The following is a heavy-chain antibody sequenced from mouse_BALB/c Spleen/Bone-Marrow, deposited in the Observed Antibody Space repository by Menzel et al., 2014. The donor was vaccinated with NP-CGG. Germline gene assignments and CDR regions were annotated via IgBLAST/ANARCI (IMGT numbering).Heavy chain of an antibody. CDR2: INPYNDGT. J-gene: IGHJ4*01. CDR1: GYTFTSYI. D-gene: IGHD2-3*01. V-gene: IGHV1-14*01. CDR3: ARRWLPYAMDY. Sequence: VQLQQSGPELVKPGASVKMSCKASGYTFTSYIMHWVKQKPGQGPEWIGYINPYNDGTKYNEKFKGKATLTSDKSSSTAYMELSSLTSGDSAVYYCARRWLPYAMDYWGQGTSVTVSS.